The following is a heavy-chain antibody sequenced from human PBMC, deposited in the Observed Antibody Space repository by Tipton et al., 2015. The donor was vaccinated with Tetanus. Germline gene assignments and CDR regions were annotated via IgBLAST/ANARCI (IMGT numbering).Heavy chain of an antibody. CDR3: ARERYDYVWGSYRRPWEYGMDV. Sequence: CAASGFTFSSYSMNWVRQAPGKGLEWVSSISSSSSYIYYADSVKGRFTISRDNAKNSLYLQMNSLRAEDTAVYYCARERYDYVWGSYRRPWEYGMDVWGQGTTVTVSS. CDR2: ISSSSSYI. D-gene: IGHD3-16*02. CDR1: GFTFSSYS. J-gene: IGHJ6*02. V-gene: IGHV3-21*01.